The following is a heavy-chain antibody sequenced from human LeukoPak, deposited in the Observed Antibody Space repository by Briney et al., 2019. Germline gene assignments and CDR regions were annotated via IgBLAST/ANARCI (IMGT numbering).Heavy chain of an antibody. V-gene: IGHV3-23*01. CDR2: MTGSADTT. Sequence: SGGPLRLSCAASGFNFNNFAMSWVRQAPGKGLEWLSSMTGSADTTYYAESVKGRFTISRDYSKSMVFLQMNSLRVEDTAIYYCAKGAEIDHWGQGTLVTVSS. CDR1: GFNFNNFA. J-gene: IGHJ4*02. CDR3: AKGAEIDH.